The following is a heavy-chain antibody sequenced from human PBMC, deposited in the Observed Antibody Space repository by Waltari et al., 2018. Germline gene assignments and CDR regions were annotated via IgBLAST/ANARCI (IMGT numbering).Heavy chain of an antibody. Sequence: QVQLVESGGGVVQPGRSLRLSCAASGFTFSSYGMHWVRQAPGKGLEWVAVIWYDGSNKYYADSVKGRFTISRDNSKNTLYLQMNSLRAEDTAVYYCAKDGGAVAGTGINYLGQGTLVIVSS. V-gene: IGHV3-33*06. CDR3: AKDGGAVAGTGINY. CDR1: GFTFSSYG. CDR2: IWYDGSNK. D-gene: IGHD6-19*01. J-gene: IGHJ4*02.